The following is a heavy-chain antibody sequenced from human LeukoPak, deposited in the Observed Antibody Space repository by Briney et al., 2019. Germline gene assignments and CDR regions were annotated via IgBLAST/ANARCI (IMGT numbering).Heavy chain of an antibody. CDR1: GFTFSNYW. Sequence: GGSLRLSCAASGFTFSNYWMSWVRQAPGKGLEWVANIKQDGSEKYYVDSVKGRFTISRDNARNSLFLQMNSLRVEDTAVYYCASQSYAKFDPWGQGTQVTVSS. J-gene: IGHJ5*02. D-gene: IGHD3-16*01. CDR3: ASQSYAKFDP. CDR2: IKQDGSEK. V-gene: IGHV3-7*01.